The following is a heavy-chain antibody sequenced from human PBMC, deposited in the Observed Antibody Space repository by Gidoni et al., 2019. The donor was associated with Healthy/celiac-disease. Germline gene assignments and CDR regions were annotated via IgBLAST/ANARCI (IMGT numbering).Heavy chain of an antibody. CDR2: ISWNSGSI. V-gene: IGHV3-9*01. CDR3: AKGDGDYAHRGYFDL. D-gene: IGHD4-17*01. J-gene: IGHJ2*01. Sequence: WVSGISWNSGSIGYADSVKGRFTISRDNAKNSLYLQMNSLRAEDTALYYCAKGDGDYAHRGYFDLWGRGTLVTVSS.